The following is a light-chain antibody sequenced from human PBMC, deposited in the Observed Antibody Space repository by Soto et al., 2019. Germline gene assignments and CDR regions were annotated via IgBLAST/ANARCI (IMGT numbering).Light chain of an antibody. V-gene: IGKV3-15*01. CDR1: QSVSSY. Sequence: EIVLTQSPATLSLSPGERATLSCRASQSVSSYLAWYQHKPGQAPRLLIHGASTRATGIPARFSGSGSGTEFTLTISSLQSEDFAVYYCQQYNNWYTFGQGTKLEIK. J-gene: IGKJ2*01. CDR3: QQYNNWYT. CDR2: GAS.